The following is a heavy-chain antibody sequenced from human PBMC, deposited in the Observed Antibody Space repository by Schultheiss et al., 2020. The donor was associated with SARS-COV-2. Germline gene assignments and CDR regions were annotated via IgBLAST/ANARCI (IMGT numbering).Heavy chain of an antibody. J-gene: IGHJ6*03. CDR3: ARGRTMVRGVISHYYYMDV. Sequence: SQTLSLTCAVYGGSFSGYYWSWIRQPPGKGLEWIGEINHSGSTNYNPSLKSRVTISVDTSKNQFSLKLSSVTAADTAVYYCARGRTMVRGVISHYYYMDVWGKGTPVTVSS. CDR2: INHSGST. D-gene: IGHD3-10*01. CDR1: GGSFSGYY. V-gene: IGHV4-34*01.